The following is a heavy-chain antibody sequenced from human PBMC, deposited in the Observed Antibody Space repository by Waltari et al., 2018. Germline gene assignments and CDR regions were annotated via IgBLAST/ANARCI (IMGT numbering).Heavy chain of an antibody. V-gene: IGHV4-59*01. CDR2: IYYSGST. CDR3: ANRNLAVAGSYYYYYMDV. CDR1: GGSISSDY. Sequence: QVQLQESGPGLVKPSKTLSLTCTVSGGSISSDYWSWIRQPPGKGLEWVGYIYYSGSTNYTSYLKSRVTRSVETSKNQFSLKLSSVTAADTAVYYFANRNLAVAGSYYYYYMDVWGKGTTVTVSS. D-gene: IGHD6-19*01. J-gene: IGHJ6*03.